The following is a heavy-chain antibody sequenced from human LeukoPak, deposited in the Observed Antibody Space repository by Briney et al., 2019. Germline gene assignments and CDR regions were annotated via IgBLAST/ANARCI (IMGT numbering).Heavy chain of an antibody. D-gene: IGHD3-22*01. J-gene: IGHJ4*02. CDR2: IYHSGST. Sequence: SETLSLTCTVSGGSIGSYYWSWIRQPAGKGLEWIGRIYHSGSTYYNPSLKGRVTISVDTSKNQFSLKLSSVTATDTAVYYCARGRNYYDSSGYYYFDYWGQGTLVTVSS. V-gene: IGHV4-4*07. CDR1: GGSIGSYY. CDR3: ARGRNYYDSSGYYYFDY.